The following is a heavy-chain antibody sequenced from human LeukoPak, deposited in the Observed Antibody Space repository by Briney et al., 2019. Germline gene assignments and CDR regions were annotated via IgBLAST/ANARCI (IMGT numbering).Heavy chain of an antibody. D-gene: IGHD3-3*01. J-gene: IGHJ3*02. CDR1: GFSFSSYS. CDR2: ISSSSSYI. CDR3: ARILLRWSSGAFDI. Sequence: GGSLRLSCAASGFSFSSYSMNWVRQAPGKGLEWVSSISSSSSYIYYADSVKGRFTISRDNAKNSLYLQMNSLRAEDTAVYYCARILLRWSSGAFDIWGQGTIVTVSS. V-gene: IGHV3-21*01.